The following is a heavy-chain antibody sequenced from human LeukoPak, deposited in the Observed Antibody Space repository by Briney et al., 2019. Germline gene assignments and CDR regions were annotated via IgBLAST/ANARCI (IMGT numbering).Heavy chain of an antibody. Sequence: SISSSSSYIYYADSVKGRFTISRDNAKNSLYLQMNSLRAEDTAVYYCARDRVAAAGPDYWGQGTLVTVSS. D-gene: IGHD6-13*01. CDR3: ARDRVAAAGPDY. V-gene: IGHV3-21*01. CDR2: ISSSSSYI. J-gene: IGHJ4*02.